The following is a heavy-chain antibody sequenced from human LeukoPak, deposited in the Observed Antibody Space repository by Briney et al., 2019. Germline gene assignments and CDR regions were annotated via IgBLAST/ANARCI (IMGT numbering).Heavy chain of an antibody. J-gene: IGHJ1*01. CDR1: GGSISSSSYY. CDR2: IYHSGST. D-gene: IGHD6-6*01. V-gene: IGHV4-61*01. Sequence: SETLSLTCTVSGGSISSSSYYWNWIRQPPGKGQEWIGYIYHSGSTNYNPSLQSRVTISVDTSKNQFSLNLDSVTAADTAVYYCARGGAARLHFQNWGQGTLVTVSS. CDR3: ARGGAARLHFQN.